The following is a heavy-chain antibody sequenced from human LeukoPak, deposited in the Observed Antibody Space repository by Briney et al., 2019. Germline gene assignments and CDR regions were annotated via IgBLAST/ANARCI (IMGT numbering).Heavy chain of an antibody. Sequence: PGRSLRLSCAASGFTFSDYYLSCIRQAPGKGLECLSYISYSSSYTNYADSVKGRFTISRDTAKNSLYLQMNSLRAEDTAVYYCARGGPEWPLDYWGQGTLVTVSS. CDR1: GFTFSDYY. D-gene: IGHD3-3*01. V-gene: IGHV3-11*06. CDR3: ARGGPEWPLDY. J-gene: IGHJ4*02. CDR2: ISYSSSYT.